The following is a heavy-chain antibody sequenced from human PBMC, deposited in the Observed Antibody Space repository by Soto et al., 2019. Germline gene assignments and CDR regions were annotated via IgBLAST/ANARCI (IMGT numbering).Heavy chain of an antibody. D-gene: IGHD2-21*02. CDR1: GGTFSTDA. Sequence: QVQLVQSGAEVKKPGSSVKVSCKASGGTFSTDAINWVRQAPGQGPEWMGGILPIFGTADYAQKFQGRGTLTAEGSKTTAYRELSSLRSEDTAVYYCARGHDYGGNSDAFDIWGQGTMVTVSS. CDR2: ILPIFGTA. J-gene: IGHJ3*02. CDR3: ARGHDYGGNSDAFDI. V-gene: IGHV1-69*12.